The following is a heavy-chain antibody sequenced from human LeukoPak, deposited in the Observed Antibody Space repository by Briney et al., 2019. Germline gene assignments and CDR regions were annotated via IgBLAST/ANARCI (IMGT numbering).Heavy chain of an antibody. J-gene: IGHJ4*02. CDR3: ARHVCGSTGWYRH. V-gene: IGHV5-10-1*01. CDR2: IDPSDSYT. Sequence: GESLKISCKGSGYTFTSYWISWVRQMPGKGLEWMGRIDPSDSYTNYSPSFQGHVTISADKSISTAYLQWSSLRASDTAMYYCARHVCGSTGWYRHWGQGTLVTVSS. D-gene: IGHD6-19*01. CDR1: GYTFTSYW.